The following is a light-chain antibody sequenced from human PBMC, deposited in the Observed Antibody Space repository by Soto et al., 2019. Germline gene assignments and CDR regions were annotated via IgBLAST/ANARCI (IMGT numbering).Light chain of an antibody. CDR3: SSYEASNNVYFV. CDR1: SSDVGGYNY. CDR2: EVT. J-gene: IGLJ3*02. V-gene: IGLV2-8*01. Sequence: QSVLTQPPSASGSPGQSVTISCTGTSSDVGGYNYVSWYQQYPGRAPKLMIYEVTKRPSGVPDRFSGSKSGNTASLPVSGLQAEDEADYYCSSYEASNNVYFVFGGGTKLTVL.